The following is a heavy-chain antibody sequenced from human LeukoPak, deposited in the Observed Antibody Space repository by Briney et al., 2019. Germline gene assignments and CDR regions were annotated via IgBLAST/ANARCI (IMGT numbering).Heavy chain of an antibody. D-gene: IGHD5-18*01. CDR2: IYISGST. CDR1: GGSISTHY. V-gene: IGHV4-4*07. Sequence: ASETLSLTCTVSGGSISTHYWSWTRQSAGKGLEWIGRIYISGSTDYNPSLKSRVTMSVDTSKNQFSLKLSPVTAADTAVYYCARGGQHLWPAYFDYWGQGTLVTVSS. CDR3: ARGGQHLWPAYFDY. J-gene: IGHJ4*02.